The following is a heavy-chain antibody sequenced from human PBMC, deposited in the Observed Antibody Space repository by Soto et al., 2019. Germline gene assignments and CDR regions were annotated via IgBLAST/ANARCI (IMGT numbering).Heavy chain of an antibody. CDR3: ARHVGDFWYFDL. Sequence: EVQLVESGGGLVQPGGSLRLSCGASGFAVTRNYMGWVRQAPGKGLEWVSSIYIDGNTYYADSVRGRFTAYTDNSQDTLHLQMNRLTVDHTAMYYCARHVGDFWYFDLWGRGTLVTVSS. V-gene: IGHV3-66*04. CDR1: GFAVTRNY. J-gene: IGHJ2*01. D-gene: IGHD1-26*01. CDR2: IYIDGNT.